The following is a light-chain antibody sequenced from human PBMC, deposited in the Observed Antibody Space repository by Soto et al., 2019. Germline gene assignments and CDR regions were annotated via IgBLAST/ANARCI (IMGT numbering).Light chain of an antibody. CDR1: SSDVGGYNY. CDR2: DVS. Sequence: QSALTQPASVSGSPGQSITISCTGTSSDVGGYNYVSWYQQRPGKAPKLMIYDVSNRPSGVSNRFSGSKSGNTASLTISGLQAEDEADYYCSSYTSSSTYGFGTGTKLTVL. V-gene: IGLV2-14*01. J-gene: IGLJ1*01. CDR3: SSYTSSSTYG.